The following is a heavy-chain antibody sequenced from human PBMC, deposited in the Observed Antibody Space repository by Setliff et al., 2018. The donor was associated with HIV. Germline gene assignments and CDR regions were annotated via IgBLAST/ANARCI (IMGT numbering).Heavy chain of an antibody. J-gene: IGHJ4*02. CDR3: ARSARVGYYDSSGYS. Sequence: SETLSLTCTVTGGSISSGGFYWTWIRQHPGKGLEWIGYIYNTGSTYHNPSLKSRVTISVDTSKNQFSLKLSSVTAADTAVYYCARSARVGYYDSSGYSLGQGTLVTVSS. CDR1: GGSISSGGFY. D-gene: IGHD3-22*01. V-gene: IGHV4-31*03. CDR2: IYNTGST.